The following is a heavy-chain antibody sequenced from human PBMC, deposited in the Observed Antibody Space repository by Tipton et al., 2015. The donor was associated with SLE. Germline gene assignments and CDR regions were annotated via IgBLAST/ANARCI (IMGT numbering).Heavy chain of an antibody. J-gene: IGHJ4*02. V-gene: IGHV4-38-2*02. Sequence: GLVKPSETLSLTCSVSGYSISRGYSWGWVRQPPGKGLEWIGSVDHGGSTHYNPSLKSRVVISPDKSKNQFSLRLSSVTAADTAMYYCARGELGDFDSWGQGALVIVSS. CDR3: ARGELGDFDS. CDR1: GYSISRGYS. D-gene: IGHD3-10*01. CDR2: VDHGGST.